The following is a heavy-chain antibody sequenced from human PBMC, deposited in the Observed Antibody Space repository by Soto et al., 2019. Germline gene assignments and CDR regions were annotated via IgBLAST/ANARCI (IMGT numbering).Heavy chain of an antibody. CDR1: GFPFSSYA. CDR2: ISSSSSYI. Sequence: GGSLRLSCAASGFPFSSYAMSWVRRAPGKGLEWVSSISSSSSYIYYADSVKGRFTISRDNAKNSLYLQMNSLRAEDTAVYYCARDPLWGTAMVLWYFDLWGRGTLVTVSS. V-gene: IGHV3-21*01. D-gene: IGHD5-18*01. CDR3: ARDPLWGTAMVLWYFDL. J-gene: IGHJ2*01.